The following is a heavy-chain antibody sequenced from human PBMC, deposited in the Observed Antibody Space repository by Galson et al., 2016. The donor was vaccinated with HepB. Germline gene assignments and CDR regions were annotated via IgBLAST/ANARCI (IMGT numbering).Heavy chain of an antibody. J-gene: IGHJ4*02. D-gene: IGHD5-12*01. V-gene: IGHV3-21*01. CDR3: ARARTEHSGKWYLDY. CDR1: GFSFSDYS. CDR2: ISYSSGSDI. Sequence: SLRLSCAASGFSFSDYSMNWVRQAPGKGLEWVSSISYSSGSDIYYADSVKGRFTISRDNAKNSMDLQMNSLRAEDTAVYFCARARTEHSGKWYLDYWGQGALVSVSS.